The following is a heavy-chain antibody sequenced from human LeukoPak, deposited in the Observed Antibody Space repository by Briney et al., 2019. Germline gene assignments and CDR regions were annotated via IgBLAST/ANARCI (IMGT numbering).Heavy chain of an antibody. Sequence: SQTLSLTCAISGDSVSINSAAWNWIRQSPSKGLEWLGRTYYRSKWYNDYAVSVRGRVAINPDTSKNQFSLQLTSVTPEDTAVYYCARDGPYYYGLDVWGQGTTVIVSS. CDR1: GDSVSINSAA. V-gene: IGHV6-1*01. CDR3: ARDGPYYYGLDV. CDR2: TYYRSKWYN. J-gene: IGHJ6*02.